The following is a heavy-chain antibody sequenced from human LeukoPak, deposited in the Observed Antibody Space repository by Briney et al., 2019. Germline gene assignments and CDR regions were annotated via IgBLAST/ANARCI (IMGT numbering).Heavy chain of an antibody. CDR1: GFTFSSYS. CDR3: ARGTGYSSSWYSD. V-gene: IGHV3-30*04. CDR2: ISYDGSNK. J-gene: IGHJ4*02. Sequence: GGSLRLSCAASGFTFSSYSMIWVRQAPGKGLEWVAVISYDGSNKYYADSVKGRFTISRDNSKNTLYLQMNSLRAEDTAVYYCARGTGYSSSWYSDWGQGTLVTVSS. D-gene: IGHD6-13*01.